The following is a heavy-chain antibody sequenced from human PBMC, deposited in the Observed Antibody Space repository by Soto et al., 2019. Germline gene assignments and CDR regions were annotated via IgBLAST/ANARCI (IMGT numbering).Heavy chain of an antibody. Sequence: GGSLRLSCAASGFTFSSYAMHWVRQAPGKGLEWVAVISYDGSNKYYADSVKGRFTISRDNSKNTLYLQMNSLRAEDTAVYYCARLKVTPCYYYGMDVWGQGTTVTVSS. J-gene: IGHJ6*02. D-gene: IGHD5-18*01. CDR2: ISYDGSNK. V-gene: IGHV3-30-3*01. CDR3: ARLKVTPCYYYGMDV. CDR1: GFTFSSYA.